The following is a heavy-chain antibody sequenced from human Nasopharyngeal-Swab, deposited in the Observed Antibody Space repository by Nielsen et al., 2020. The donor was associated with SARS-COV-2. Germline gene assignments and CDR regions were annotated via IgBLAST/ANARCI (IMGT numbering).Heavy chain of an antibody. CDR1: GFTFSSYW. CDR3: AKADPIWGGFDY. CDR2: IKQDGSEK. D-gene: IGHD3-16*01. J-gene: IGHJ4*02. V-gene: IGHV3-7*01. Sequence: GGSLRLSCAASGFTFSSYWMSWVRQAPGKGLEWVANIKQDGSEKYYVDSVKGRFTISRDKSKNTLYLQMNSLRAEDTAVYYCAKADPIWGGFDYWGQGTLVTVSS.